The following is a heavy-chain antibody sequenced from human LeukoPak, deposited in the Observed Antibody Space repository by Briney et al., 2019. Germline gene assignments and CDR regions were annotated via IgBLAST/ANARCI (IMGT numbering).Heavy chain of an antibody. V-gene: IGHV3-21*01. CDR3: ARDFRLVGATNVPTRPFDL. Sequence: PGGSLRLSCAASGFTFSSYSMSWVRQAPGKGLEWVSSISSSIIYIYYADSVKGRFTISRDNAKNSLYLQMNSLRAEDTAVYYCARDFRLVGATNVPTRPFDLWGRGTLVTVSS. J-gene: IGHJ2*01. CDR2: ISSSIIYI. D-gene: IGHD1-26*01. CDR1: GFTFSSYS.